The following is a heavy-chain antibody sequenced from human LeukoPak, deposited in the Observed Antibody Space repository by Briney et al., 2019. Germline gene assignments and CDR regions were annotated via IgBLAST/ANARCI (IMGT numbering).Heavy chain of an antibody. V-gene: IGHV1-18*01. D-gene: IGHD6-19*01. CDR2: ISAYNGNT. CDR1: GYTFTSYG. CDR3: ARFSSGGWYAENWFDP. Sequence: ASVKVSCKASGYTFTSYGISWVRQAPGQGLEWMGWISAYNGNTNYAQKLQGRVTMTTDTSTSTAYMELRSLRSDDTAVYYCARFSSGGWYAENWFDPWGQGTLVTVSS. J-gene: IGHJ5*02.